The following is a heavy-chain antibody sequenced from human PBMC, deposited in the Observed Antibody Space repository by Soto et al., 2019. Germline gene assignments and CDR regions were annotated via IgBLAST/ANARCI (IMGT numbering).Heavy chain of an antibody. Sequence: ASETLSLTCTVSGGSISSGGYYWSWIRQHPGKGMECIGYIYYSGSTYYNPSLKIRVTISVDTSKNQFSLKLSSVTAADTAVYYCARDRSYGSGSYYNVDYYGMDVWGQGTTVTVSS. CDR1: GGSISSGGYY. D-gene: IGHD3-10*01. V-gene: IGHV4-31*03. CDR3: ARDRSYGSGSYYNVDYYGMDV. J-gene: IGHJ6*02. CDR2: IYYSGST.